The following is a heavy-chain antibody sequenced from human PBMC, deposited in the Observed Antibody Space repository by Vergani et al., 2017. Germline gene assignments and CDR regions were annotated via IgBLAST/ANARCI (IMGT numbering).Heavy chain of an antibody. V-gene: IGHV4-4*07. CDR1: GGSISSYY. Sequence: QVQLQESGPGLVKPSETLSLTCTVSGGSISSYYWSWIRQPAGKGLEWIGRIYTSGSTNYNPSLKSRVTMSVDTSKNQFSLKLSSVTAADTAVYYCARDGKKYYDILTGYYTPSNWFDPWGQGTLVTVSS. J-gene: IGHJ5*02. CDR3: ARDGKKYYDILTGYYTPSNWFDP. D-gene: IGHD3-9*01. CDR2: IYTSGST.